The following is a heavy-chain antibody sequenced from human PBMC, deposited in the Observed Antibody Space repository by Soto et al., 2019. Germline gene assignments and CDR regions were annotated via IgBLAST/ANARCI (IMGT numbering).Heavy chain of an antibody. CDR3: ARAIGPTLFDY. Sequence: PGGSLRLSCSASGFTFSSYDMHWVRQGPGKGLEWVSAIGTAGDTNHAGSVKGRFTISRENAKNSLYLQMNSLRAGDTAIYFCARAIGPTLFDYWGQGTLVTVSS. CDR2: IGTAGDT. V-gene: IGHV3-13*04. J-gene: IGHJ4*02. D-gene: IGHD3-22*01. CDR1: GFTFSSYD.